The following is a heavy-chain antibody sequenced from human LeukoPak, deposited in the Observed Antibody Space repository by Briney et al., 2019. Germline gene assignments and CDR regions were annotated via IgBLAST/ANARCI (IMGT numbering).Heavy chain of an antibody. J-gene: IGHJ4*02. V-gene: IGHV1-18*01. CDR3: ARDLRRPAPAAGTG. Sequence: GASVKVSCKASGYTFTSYGISWVRQAPGQGLEGMGWISAYNGNTNYAQKLQGRVTMTTDTSTSTAYMELRSLRSDDTAVYYCARDLRRPAPAAGTGWGQGTLVTVSS. D-gene: IGHD6-13*01. CDR1: GYTFTSYG. CDR2: ISAYNGNT.